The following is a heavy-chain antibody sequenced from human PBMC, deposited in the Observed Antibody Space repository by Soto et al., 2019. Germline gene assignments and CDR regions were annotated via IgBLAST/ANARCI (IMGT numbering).Heavy chain of an antibody. CDR1: GGSISSYY. CDR3: ARTRYCSSTTCDGWFDP. J-gene: IGHJ5*02. CDR2: IYYSGST. Sequence: SETLSLTCTVSGGSISSYYWSWIKQPPGKGLEWIGYIYYSGSTNYNPSLKSRVTISVDTSKNQFSLKLSSVTAADTAVYYCARTRYCSSTTCDGWFDPWGQGTLVTVSS. V-gene: IGHV4-59*01. D-gene: IGHD2-2*01.